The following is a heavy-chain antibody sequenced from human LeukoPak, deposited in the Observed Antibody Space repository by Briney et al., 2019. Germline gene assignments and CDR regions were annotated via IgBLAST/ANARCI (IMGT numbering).Heavy chain of an antibody. CDR1: GGSISSYY. Sequence: KPSETLSLTCTVSGGSISSYYWSWIRQPPGKGLEWIGYIYYSGSTNYNPSLKSQVTISVDTSKSQFSLKLSSVTAADTAVYYCASSYYYGSGSYYGLVYFDYWGQGTLVTVSS. V-gene: IGHV4-59*01. CDR3: ASSYYYGSGSYYGLVYFDY. J-gene: IGHJ4*02. D-gene: IGHD3-10*01. CDR2: IYYSGST.